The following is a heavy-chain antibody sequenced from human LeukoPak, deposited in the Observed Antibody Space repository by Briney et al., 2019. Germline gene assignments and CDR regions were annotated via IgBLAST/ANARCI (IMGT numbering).Heavy chain of an antibody. CDR3: ATTSPLERRHYFDY. J-gene: IGHJ4*02. CDR2: FDPEDGET. CDR1: GYTLTELS. Sequence: ASVKVSCKVSGYTLTELSMHWVRQAPGKGLERMGGFDPEDGETIYAQKFQGRVTMTEDTSTDTAYMELSSLRSEDTAVYYCATTSPLERRHYFDYWGQGTLVTVSS. D-gene: IGHD1-1*01. V-gene: IGHV1-24*01.